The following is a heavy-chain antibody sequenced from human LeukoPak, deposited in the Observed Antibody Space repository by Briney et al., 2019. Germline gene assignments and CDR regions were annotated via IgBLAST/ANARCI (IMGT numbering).Heavy chain of an antibody. D-gene: IGHD2-2*01. J-gene: IGHJ3*02. V-gene: IGHV1-8*03. CDR3: ARRGYCSSTSCWNFDI. CDR2: MNPNSGNT. CDR1: GYTFTSYD. Sequence: ASVKVSCKASGYTFTSYDINWVRQATGQGLEWMGWMNPNSGNTGYAQKFQGRVTITRNTSISTAYMELSSLRSEDTAVYYCARRGYCSSTSCWNFDIWGQGTMVTVSS.